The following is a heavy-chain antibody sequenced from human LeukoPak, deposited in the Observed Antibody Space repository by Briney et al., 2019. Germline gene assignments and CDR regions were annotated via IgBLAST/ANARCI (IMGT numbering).Heavy chain of an antibody. D-gene: IGHD5-12*01. V-gene: IGHV3-23*01. CDR2: ISGSGGRT. J-gene: IGHJ4*02. CDR3: ARDPGSGYEEHFDY. CDR1: GFTFSSYA. Sequence: QPGGSLRLSCAASGFTFSSYAMSWVRQAPGKGLEWVSSISGSGGRTHYTDSVKGRFTISRDNSKNTLYLQMNSLRAEDTAVYYCARDPGSGYEEHFDYWGQGTLVTVSS.